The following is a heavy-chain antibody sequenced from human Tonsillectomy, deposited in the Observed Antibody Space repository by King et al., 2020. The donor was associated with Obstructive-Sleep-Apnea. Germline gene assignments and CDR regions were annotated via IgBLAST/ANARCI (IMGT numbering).Heavy chain of an antibody. CDR3: ARQGTVTSSFDY. V-gene: IGHV5-10-1*01. CDR2: IDPSDSYT. Sequence: QLVQSGAEVKKPGESLRISCKGSGYSFTSYWISWVRQMPGKGLEWMGRIDPSDSYTNYSPSFQGHVTISADKSISTAYLQWSSLKASEPAMYYCARQGTVTSSFDYWGQGTLVTVSS. D-gene: IGHD4-17*01. CDR1: GYSFTSYW. J-gene: IGHJ4*02.